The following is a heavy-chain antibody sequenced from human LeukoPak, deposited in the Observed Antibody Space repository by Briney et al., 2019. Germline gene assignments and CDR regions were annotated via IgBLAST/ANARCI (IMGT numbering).Heavy chain of an antibody. V-gene: IGHV4-59*08. CDR2: IYYSGST. D-gene: IGHD6-13*01. CDR1: GGSISSYY. J-gene: IGHJ4*02. Sequence: SETLSLTCTVSGGSISSYYWSWIRQPPGKGLEWIGYIYYSGSTNYNPSIKSRVTISVDTSKNQFSLKLSSVTAADTAVYYCARGIAAAGNFDYWGQGTLVTVSS. CDR3: ARGIAAAGNFDY.